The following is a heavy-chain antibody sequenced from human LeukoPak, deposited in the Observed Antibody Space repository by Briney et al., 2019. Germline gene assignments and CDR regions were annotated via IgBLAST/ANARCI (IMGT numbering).Heavy chain of an antibody. CDR3: ARGYYYDRSGYYTDY. Sequence: PGGSLRLSCVASGFTFSSYWMSWVRRAPGKGLEWVANIKQDGSQKYYVDSVKGRFTISRDNAENSLFLQMNSLRAEDTAVYYCARGYYYDRSGYYTDYWGQGTLVTVSS. J-gene: IGHJ4*02. D-gene: IGHD3-22*01. CDR1: GFTFSSYW. CDR2: IKQDGSQK. V-gene: IGHV3-7*01.